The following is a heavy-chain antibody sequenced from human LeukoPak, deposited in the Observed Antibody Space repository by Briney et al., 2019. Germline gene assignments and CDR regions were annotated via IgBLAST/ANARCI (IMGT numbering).Heavy chain of an antibody. J-gene: IGHJ4*02. D-gene: IGHD3-16*01. CDR2: INAGNGNT. Sequence: ASVTVPCRASGYTFTSYAMHWVRQAPRQRLEWMGWINAGNGNTKYSQKFQGRVTITRETSASTGYMELSSLRPEDTAVYYCARPNAMVTFGGVSFDYWGQGTLVTVSS. CDR1: GYTFTSYA. V-gene: IGHV1-3*01. CDR3: ARPNAMVTFGGVSFDY.